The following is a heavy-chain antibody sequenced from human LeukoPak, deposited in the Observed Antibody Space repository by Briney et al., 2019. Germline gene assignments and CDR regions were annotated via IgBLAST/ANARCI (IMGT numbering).Heavy chain of an antibody. CDR2: IIPILGIA. CDR3: ARDNREWQQLGFALDY. D-gene: IGHD6-13*01. CDR1: GGTFSSYA. V-gene: IGHV1-69*04. J-gene: IGHJ4*02. Sequence: SVKVSCKASGGTFSSYAISWVRQAAGQRLEWMGRIIPILGIANYAQKFQGRVTIIADKSTSTAYMELSSLRSEDTAVYYCARDNREWQQLGFALDYWGQGTLVTVSS.